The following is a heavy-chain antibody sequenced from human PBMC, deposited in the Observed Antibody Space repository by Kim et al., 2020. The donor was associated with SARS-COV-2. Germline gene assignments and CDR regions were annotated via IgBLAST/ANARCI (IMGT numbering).Heavy chain of an antibody. D-gene: IGHD3-22*01. CDR1: GFTFNNSA. CDR3: ARGGRYDSSGLFDY. Sequence: GGSLRLSCAASGFTFNNSAMIWVRQAPGKGLEWVSLISASGGITYYADSVKGRFTISRDNSKNTLYLKMNSLRAEDTAVYYCARGGRYDSSGLFDYWGQGTLVTVSS. CDR2: ISASGGIT. J-gene: IGHJ4*02. V-gene: IGHV3-23*01.